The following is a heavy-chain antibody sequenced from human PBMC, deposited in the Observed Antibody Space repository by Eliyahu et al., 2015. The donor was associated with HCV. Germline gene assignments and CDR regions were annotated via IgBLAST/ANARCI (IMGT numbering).Heavy chain of an antibody. J-gene: IGHJ4*02. D-gene: IGHD2-21*01. Sequence: EVQLLESGGGLVQPGGSLRLSCAASGFXXSNYVXHWVRQAPGKRLEXVSGISSNGGGTYYANSVKGRFTISRDNTENTLSLQMGSLRAEDMAVYYCARGLSNGDYCFDYWGQGTLVTVSS. CDR3: ARGLSNGDYCFDY. CDR2: ISSNGGGT. CDR1: GFXXSNYV. V-gene: IGHV3-64*01.